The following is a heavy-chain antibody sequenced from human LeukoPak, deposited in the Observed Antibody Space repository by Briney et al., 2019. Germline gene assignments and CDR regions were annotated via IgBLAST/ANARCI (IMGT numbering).Heavy chain of an antibody. J-gene: IGHJ4*02. D-gene: IGHD2-2*01. Sequence: GGSLRLSCAASGFTFTSYWWSWVRQAPGKGLEWVANIKQDGSEKYYVDSVKGRFTISRDNAKNSLYLQMNSLRAEDTAVYYCARALWGIVVVPAAPDYWGQGALVTVSS. CDR3: ARALWGIVVVPAAPDY. CDR1: GFTFTSYW. CDR2: IKQDGSEK. V-gene: IGHV3-7*01.